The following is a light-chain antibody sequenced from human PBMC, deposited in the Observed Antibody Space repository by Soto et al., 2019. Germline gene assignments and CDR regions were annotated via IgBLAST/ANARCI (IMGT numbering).Light chain of an antibody. CDR3: SSYTSSNTYV. Sequence: QSVLTQPASVSGSPGQSITISCTGTSSDVGGYNYVSWYLQHPGKAPKLIIYEVSNRPSGVSNRFSGSKSGNTASLTISGLQAEDEADYYCSSYTSSNTYVFGTGTKV. CDR1: SSDVGGYNY. CDR2: EVS. V-gene: IGLV2-14*01. J-gene: IGLJ1*01.